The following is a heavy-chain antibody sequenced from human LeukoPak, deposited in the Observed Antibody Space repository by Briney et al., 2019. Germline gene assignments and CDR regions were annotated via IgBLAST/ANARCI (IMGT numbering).Heavy chain of an antibody. V-gene: IGHV4-59*01. J-gene: IGHJ5*02. D-gene: IGHD5-18*01. CDR2: IYYSGST. Sequence: SETLSLTCTVSGGSISSYYWSWIRRPPGKGLEWIGYIYYSGSTNYNPSLKSRVTISVDTSKNQFSLKLSSVTAADTAVYYCARGGYSLPVDWFDPWGQGTLVTVSS. CDR3: ARGGYSLPVDWFDP. CDR1: GGSISSYY.